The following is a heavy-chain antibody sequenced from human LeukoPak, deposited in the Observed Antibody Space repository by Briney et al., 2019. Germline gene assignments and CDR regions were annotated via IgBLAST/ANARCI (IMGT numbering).Heavy chain of an antibody. J-gene: IGHJ2*01. V-gene: IGHV3-74*01. Sequence: GGSLRLSCAASGFTFSSYWVHWVRQAPWRGLVWVSRINGDGTRTNYADSVKGRFAISRDNAENTVNLQIYSLKAEDTAVYYCARGVPGGWYFDLWGRATLVTVSS. CDR1: GFTFSSYW. CDR3: ARGVPGGWYFDL. D-gene: IGHD3-16*01. CDR2: INGDGTRT.